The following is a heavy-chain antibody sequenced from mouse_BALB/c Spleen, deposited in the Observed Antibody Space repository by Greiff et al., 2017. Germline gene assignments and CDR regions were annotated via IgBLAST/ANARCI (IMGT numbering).Heavy chain of an antibody. CDR2: IDPANGNT. J-gene: IGHJ2*01. CDR3: ARRGGSSGYGY. V-gene: IGHV14-3*02. D-gene: IGHD3-1*01. CDR1: GFNIKDTY. Sequence: VQLQESGAELVKPGASVKLSCTASGFNIKDTYMHWVKQRPEQGLEWIGRIDPANGNTKYDPKFQGKATITADTSSNTAYLQLSSLTSEDTAVYYCARRGGSSGYGYWGQGTTLTVSS.